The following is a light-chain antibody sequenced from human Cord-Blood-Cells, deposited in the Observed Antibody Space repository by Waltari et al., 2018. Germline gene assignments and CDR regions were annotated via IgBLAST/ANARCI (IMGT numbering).Light chain of an antibody. CDR3: SSYTSSSTLYV. J-gene: IGLJ1*01. CDR2: EVS. Sequence: QSTLTQPAAVSGSPRQSITISCTRTSSDVGGNNYVSCYQQHPGKAPKLMIYEVSNRPAGVASRFSGSKAGNTASLTISGLQAEDEADYYCSSYTSSSTLYVFGTGTKVTVL. CDR1: SSDVGGNNY. V-gene: IGLV2-14*01.